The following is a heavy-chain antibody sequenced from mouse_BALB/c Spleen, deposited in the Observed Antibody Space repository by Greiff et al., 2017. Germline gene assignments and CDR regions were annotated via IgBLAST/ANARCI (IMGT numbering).Heavy chain of an antibody. CDR2: IWAGGST. D-gene: IGHD2-10*02. J-gene: IGHJ3*01. CDR3: ARDLGYGNYEFAY. Sequence: VKLEESGPGLVAPSQSLSITCTVSGFSLTSYGVHWVRQPPGTGLEWLGVIWAGGSTNYNSALMSRLSISKDNSKSQVFLKMNSLQTDDTAMYYCARDLGYGNYEFAYWGQGTLVTVSA. CDR1: GFSLTSYG. V-gene: IGHV2-9*02.